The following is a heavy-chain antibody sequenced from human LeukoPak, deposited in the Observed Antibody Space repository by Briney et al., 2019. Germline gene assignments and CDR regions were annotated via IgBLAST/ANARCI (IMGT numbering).Heavy chain of an antibody. J-gene: IGHJ4*02. CDR3: ARDGRSFDY. CDR2: INWNGGST. Sequence: GGPLRLSCAASGFTFSSYSMNWVRQAPGKGLEWVSGINWNGGSTGYADSVKGRFTISRDNAKNSLYLQMNSLRAEDTALYYCARDGRSFDYWGQGTLVTVSS. V-gene: IGHV3-20*04. CDR1: GFTFSSYS.